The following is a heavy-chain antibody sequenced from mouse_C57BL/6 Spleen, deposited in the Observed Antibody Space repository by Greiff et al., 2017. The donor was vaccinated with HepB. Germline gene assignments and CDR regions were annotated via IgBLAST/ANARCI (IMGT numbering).Heavy chain of an antibody. V-gene: IGHV7-3*01. CDR3: ARYRAYYGGAMDY. J-gene: IGHJ4*01. Sequence: EVKLLESGGGLVQPGGSLSLSCAASGFTFTDYYMSWVRQPPGKALEWLGFIRNKANGYTTEYSASVKGRFTISRDNSQSILYLQMNALRAEDSATYYCARYRAYYGGAMDYWGQGTSVTVSS. CDR1: GFTFTDYY. CDR2: IRNKANGYTT. D-gene: IGHD1-1*01.